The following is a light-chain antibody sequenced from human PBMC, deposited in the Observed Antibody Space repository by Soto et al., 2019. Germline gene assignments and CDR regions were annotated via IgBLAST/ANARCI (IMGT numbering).Light chain of an antibody. CDR1: QSVNGNY. CDR2: GAS. V-gene: IGKV3-20*01. Sequence: EIVLTQSPGTLSLSPGERATLSCRASQSVNGNYLTWYQQKPGQAPRLLIYGASSMATGIPDRFSGSGSGTDFTLTISRQEPEDFAVYYCQQYGSSFRYTFGQGTKLEIK. CDR3: QQYGSSFRYT. J-gene: IGKJ2*01.